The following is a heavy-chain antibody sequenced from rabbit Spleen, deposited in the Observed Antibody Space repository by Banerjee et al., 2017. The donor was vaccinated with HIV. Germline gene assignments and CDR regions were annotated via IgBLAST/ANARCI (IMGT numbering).Heavy chain of an antibody. J-gene: IGHJ4*01. D-gene: IGHD8-1*01. V-gene: IGHV1S45*01. CDR1: GFSFSSSSW. Sequence: EESGGGLVQPEGSLTLTCTASGFSFSSSSWICWVRQAPGKGLEWIACVYAGSSGTTYYASWAKGRFTVSKTSSTTVTLQMTSLTAADTATYFCARDGAGGSYFALWGPGTLVTVS. CDR2: VYAGSSGTT. CDR3: ARDGAGGSYFAL.